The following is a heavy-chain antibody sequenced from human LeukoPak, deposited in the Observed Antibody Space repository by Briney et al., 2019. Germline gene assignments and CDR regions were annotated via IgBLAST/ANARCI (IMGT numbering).Heavy chain of an antibody. D-gene: IGHD3-22*01. CDR2: IIPILGIA. V-gene: IGHV1-69*04. Sequence: EASVKVSCKASGGTFSSYAISWVRQAPGQGLEWMGRIIPILGIANYAQKFQGRVTITADKSTSTAYMELSSLRSEDTAVYYCARDLDDDSSGRRRPPHYWGQGTLVTVSS. CDR1: GGTFSSYA. CDR3: ARDLDDDSSGRRRPPHY. J-gene: IGHJ4*02.